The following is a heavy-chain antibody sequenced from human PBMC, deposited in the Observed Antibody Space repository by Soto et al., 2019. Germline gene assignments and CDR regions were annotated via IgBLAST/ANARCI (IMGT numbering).Heavy chain of an antibody. D-gene: IGHD3-22*01. Sequence: SVKVSCKASGGTFSSYAISWVRQAPGQGLEWMGGIIPIFGTANYAQKFQGRVTITADESTSTAYMELSSLRSEDTAVYYCARATYYYDSSGYYSLDYWGQGTLATVSS. CDR2: IIPIFGTA. CDR1: GGTFSSYA. CDR3: ARATYYYDSSGYYSLDY. V-gene: IGHV1-69*13. J-gene: IGHJ4*02.